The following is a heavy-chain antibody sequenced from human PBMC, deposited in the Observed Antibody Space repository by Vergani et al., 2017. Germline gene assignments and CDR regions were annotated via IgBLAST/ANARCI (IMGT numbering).Heavy chain of an antibody. CDR3: AKGGSGLPCY. D-gene: IGHD5-12*01. J-gene: IGHJ4*02. Sequence: EVQLVESGGGLVKPGGSLRLSCAASGFTFSDYYMIWIRQAPGKGLEWVSAISGSGGSTYYADSVKGRFTISRDNSKNTLYLQMNSLRAEDTAVYYCAKGGSGLPCYWGQGTLVTVSS. V-gene: IGHV3-23*04. CDR1: GFTFSDYY. CDR2: ISGSGGST.